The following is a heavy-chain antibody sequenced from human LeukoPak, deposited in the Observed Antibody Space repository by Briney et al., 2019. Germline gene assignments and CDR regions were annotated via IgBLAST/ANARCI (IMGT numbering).Heavy chain of an antibody. J-gene: IGHJ6*03. CDR3: ARGHSSSWYYYYYYMDV. V-gene: IGHV4-4*09. D-gene: IGHD6-13*01. CDR2: IYTSGST. CDR1: GGSISSYY. Sequence: QPSETLSLTCTVSGGSISSYYWSWIRQPPGKGLEWIGYIYTSGSTNYNPSLKSRVTISVDTSKNQFSLKLSSVTAADTAVYYCARGHSSSWYYYYYYMDVWGKGTTVTVSS.